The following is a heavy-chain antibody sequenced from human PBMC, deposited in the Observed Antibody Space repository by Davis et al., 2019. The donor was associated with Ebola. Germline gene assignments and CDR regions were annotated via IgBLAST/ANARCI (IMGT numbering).Heavy chain of an antibody. D-gene: IGHD2-2*01. CDR2: INWNSKNI. V-gene: IGHV3-9*01. J-gene: IGHJ4*02. Sequence: GGSLRLSCAVSGFTFDAYSMNWVRQAPGKGLEWVAGINWNSKNIVYADSVKGRFTISRDSAKNSLYLQMNSLRAEDTAVYYCARGQYCSRLTCKTAPIDYWGQGTPVTVSS. CDR1: GFTFDAYS. CDR3: ARGQYCSRLTCKTAPIDY.